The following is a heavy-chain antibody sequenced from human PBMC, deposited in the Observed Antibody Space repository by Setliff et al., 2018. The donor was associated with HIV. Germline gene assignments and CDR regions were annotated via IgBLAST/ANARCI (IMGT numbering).Heavy chain of an antibody. J-gene: IGHJ1*01. Sequence: SETLSLTCTVSGVSVSSGGYYWSWIRQHPGRGLEWIGYVYYTGTSYFNPSLKSQITISVDTSKNHFSLKLGFVTAADTAVYYCARGESTTWDLAEYFQHWGHGTLVTVSS. CDR3: ARGESTTWDLAEYFQH. CDR2: VYYTGTS. CDR1: GVSVSSGGYY. D-gene: IGHD2-2*01. V-gene: IGHV4-31*01.